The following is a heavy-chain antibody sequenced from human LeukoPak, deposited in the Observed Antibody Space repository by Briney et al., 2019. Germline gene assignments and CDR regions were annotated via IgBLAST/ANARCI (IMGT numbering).Heavy chain of an antibody. D-gene: IGHD1-26*01. CDR3: ARGVAATKYYYYYYYMDV. J-gene: IGHJ6*03. CDR1: GYTFTSYY. Sequence: GASVKVSCKASGYTFTSYYMHWVRQAPGQGLEWMGIINPSGGSTSYAQKFQGRVTMTRDTSTSTVYMELSSLRSEDTAVYYCARGVAATKYYYYYYYMDVWGKGTTVTISS. CDR2: INPSGGST. V-gene: IGHV1-46*01.